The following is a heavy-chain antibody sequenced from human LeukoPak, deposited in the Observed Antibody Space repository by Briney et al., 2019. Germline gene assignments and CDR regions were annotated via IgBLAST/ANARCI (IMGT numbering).Heavy chain of an antibody. CDR3: ARDHLTTLGYNWFDP. V-gene: IGHV4-34*01. Sequence: SETLSLTCAVYGGSFSGYYWSWIRQPPGKGLEWIGEINHSGSTNYNPSLKSRVTISVDTSKNQFSLKLSSVTAADTAVHYCARDHLTTLGYNWFDPWGQGTLVTVSS. CDR2: INHSGST. D-gene: IGHD4-11*01. CDR1: GGSFSGYY. J-gene: IGHJ5*02.